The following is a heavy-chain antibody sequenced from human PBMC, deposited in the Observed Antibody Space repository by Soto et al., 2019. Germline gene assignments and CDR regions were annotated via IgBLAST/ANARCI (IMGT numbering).Heavy chain of an antibody. D-gene: IGHD5-18*01. Sequence: PGVSLRLSCAASGFTFSSYGMHWVRQAPGKGLEWVAVIWYDGSNKYYADSVKGRFTISRDNSKNTLYLQMNSLKTEDTAVYYCTTENTAMAWPLGMDVWGQGTTVTVSS. CDR1: GFTFSSYG. CDR2: IWYDGSNK. CDR3: TTENTAMAWPLGMDV. J-gene: IGHJ6*02. V-gene: IGHV3-33*01.